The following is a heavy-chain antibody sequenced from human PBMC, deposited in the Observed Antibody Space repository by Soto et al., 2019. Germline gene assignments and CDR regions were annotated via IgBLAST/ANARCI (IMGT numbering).Heavy chain of an antibody. CDR3: ARVPDR. CDR2: IYHSGST. Sequence: QLQLQESGSGRVKLSQTLCLTCAVSGGSISSDGYSWSWIRQPPGKGLEWIGYIYHSGSTYYNPSLKSRVTISVDRSKNQFSLKLSSVTAADTAVYYCARVPDRWGQGTLVTVSS. D-gene: IGHD2-2*01. J-gene: IGHJ5*02. V-gene: IGHV4-30-2*01. CDR1: GGSISSDGYS.